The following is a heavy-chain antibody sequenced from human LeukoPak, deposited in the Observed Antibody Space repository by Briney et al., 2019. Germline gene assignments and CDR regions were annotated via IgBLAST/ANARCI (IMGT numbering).Heavy chain of an antibody. CDR1: GGSFSGYY. CDR3: AIKLGITGTTRHYYYMDV. V-gene: IGHV4-34*01. CDR2: INHSGST. Sequence: SETLSLTCAVYGGSFSGYYWSWIRQPPGNGLEWIGEINHSGSTNYNPSLKSRVTISVDTSKNQFSLKLSSVTAADTAVYYCAIKLGITGTTRHYYYMDVWGKGTTVTVSS. J-gene: IGHJ6*03. D-gene: IGHD1-7*01.